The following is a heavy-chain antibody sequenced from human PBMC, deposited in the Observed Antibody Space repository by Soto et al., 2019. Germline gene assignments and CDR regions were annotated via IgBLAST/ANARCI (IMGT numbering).Heavy chain of an antibody. Sequence: PSETLSLTGSVSGGYLGGHYGSWIRPPPGKGLEWIGYVFYTGRANYNASLKSRVSISLDTSNYQFSLKLSSVTAADTAVYYCARDGDGRMTTNPYYYNGMDVWGPGTTVT. CDR1: GGYLGGHY. CDR3: ARDGDGRMTTNPYYYNGMDV. CDR2: VFYTGRA. D-gene: IGHD4-4*01. V-gene: IGHV4-59*11. J-gene: IGHJ6*02.